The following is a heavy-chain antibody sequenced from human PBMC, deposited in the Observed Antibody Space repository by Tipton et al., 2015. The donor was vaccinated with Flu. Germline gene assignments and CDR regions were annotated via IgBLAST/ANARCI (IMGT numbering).Heavy chain of an antibody. CDR1: GFNFTNCW. D-gene: IGHD3-9*01. CDR3: ARAIYDVLTGYSFAFDY. V-gene: IGHV5-51*01. J-gene: IGHJ4*02. CDR2: IYPDDSDT. Sequence: EVQLVQSGAEVKKPGESLKISCEGSGFNFTNCWIGWVRQMPGKGLEWMGVIYPDDSDTRYSPSFRGQVVISADKSTRTAYLQWRSLKASDTGMYYCARAIYDVLTGYSFAFDYWGQGSLVTVSS.